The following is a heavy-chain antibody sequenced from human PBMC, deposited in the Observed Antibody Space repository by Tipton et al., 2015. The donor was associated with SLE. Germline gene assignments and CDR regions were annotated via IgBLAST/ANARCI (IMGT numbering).Heavy chain of an antibody. V-gene: IGHV4-34*09. CDR1: GGSFSGYY. J-gene: IGHJ3*02. CDR2: INHSGST. D-gene: IGHD2-15*01. CDR3: ASCSGGSCKDAFDI. Sequence: TLSLTCAVYGGSFSGYYWSWIRQPPGKGLEWIGEINHSGSTYYNPSLKSRVTISVDTSKNQFSLKLSSVTAADTAVYYCASCSGGSCKDAFDIWGQGTMVTVSS.